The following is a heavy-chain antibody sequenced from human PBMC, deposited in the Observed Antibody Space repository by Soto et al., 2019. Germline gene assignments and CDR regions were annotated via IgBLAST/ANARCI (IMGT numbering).Heavy chain of an antibody. CDR3: ARGIGNFDY. CDR2: ISFNSATI. V-gene: IGHV3-48*01. Sequence: GGSLRLSCAASEFTFSTYNMNWVRQAPGKGLEWLSYISFNSATIYYADSVKGRFTISRDNAKNSLYLQMNSLRAEDTAVYYSARGIGNFDYWGQGTLLTVSS. D-gene: IGHD1-1*01. CDR1: EFTFSTYN. J-gene: IGHJ4*02.